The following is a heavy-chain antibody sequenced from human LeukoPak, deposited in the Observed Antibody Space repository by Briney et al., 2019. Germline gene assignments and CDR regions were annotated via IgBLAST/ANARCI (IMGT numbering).Heavy chain of an antibody. CDR1: GFTVSSNY. D-gene: IGHD6-19*01. J-gene: IGHJ4*02. CDR2: INEDGSEK. Sequence: GGSLRLSCAASGFTVSSNYMSWVRQAPGKGLEYMADINEDGSEKHYVDSVKGRFTISRDNAKNSLYLQMNSLRDEDTAVYYCARGSGWIFDYWGQGTLVTVSS. CDR3: ARGSGWIFDY. V-gene: IGHV3-7*01.